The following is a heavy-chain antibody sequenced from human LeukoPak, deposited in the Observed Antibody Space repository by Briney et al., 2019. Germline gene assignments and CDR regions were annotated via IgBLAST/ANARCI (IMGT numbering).Heavy chain of an antibody. J-gene: IGHJ4*02. D-gene: IGHD1-1*01. CDR3: ARGIRTNHY. CDR2: INHSGST. V-gene: IGHV4-34*01. Sequence: PSETLSLTCAVYGGSFSGCYWSWIRQTPGKGLEWIGEINHSGSTNYNPSLKSRVTISVDTSKNQFSLKLSSVTAADTAVYYCARGIRTNHYWGQGTLVTVSS. CDR1: GGSFSGCY.